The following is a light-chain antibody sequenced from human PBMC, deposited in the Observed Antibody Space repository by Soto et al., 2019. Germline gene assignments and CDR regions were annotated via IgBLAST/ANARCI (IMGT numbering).Light chain of an antibody. CDR2: AAS. CDR3: QQSYSTLLT. CDR1: QSISSY. V-gene: IGKV1-39*01. J-gene: IGKJ4*01. Sequence: IQMTPSPSSLSSSVGDRVTITCPASQSISSYLNWYQQKPGKAPKLLIYAASSLQSGVPSRFSGSGSGTDFTLTISSLQPEDFATYYCQQSYSTLLTFGGGTKVDFK.